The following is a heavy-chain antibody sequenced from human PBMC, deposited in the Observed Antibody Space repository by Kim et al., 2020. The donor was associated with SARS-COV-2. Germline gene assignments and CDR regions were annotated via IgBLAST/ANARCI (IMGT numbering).Heavy chain of an antibody. CDR2: IYYSGST. V-gene: IGHV4-59*01. D-gene: IGHD6-13*01. CDR3: ARSQAAAGTELRVGWDYYYNGMDV. Sequence: SETLSLTCTVSGGSISSYYWSWIRQPPGKGLEWIGYIYYSGSTNYNPSLKSRVTISVDTSKNQFSLKLSSVTAADTAVYYCARSQAAAGTELRVGWDYYYNGMDVWGQGTTVTVSS. J-gene: IGHJ6*02. CDR1: GGSISSYY.